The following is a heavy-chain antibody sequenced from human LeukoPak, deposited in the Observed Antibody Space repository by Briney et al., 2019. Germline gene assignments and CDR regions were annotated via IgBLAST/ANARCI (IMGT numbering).Heavy chain of an antibody. V-gene: IGHV4-59*01. Sequence: SETLSLTCTVSGGSFSSYYWSWIRQPPGKGLEYIGHIYYSGSTNYNPSLKSRVTISVDTSKNQFSLKLSSVTAADTAVYYCARHGPPKMVVVVTPPDYWGQGTLVTVSS. CDR1: GGSFSSYY. D-gene: IGHD4-23*01. CDR3: ARHGPPKMVVVVTPPDY. J-gene: IGHJ4*02. CDR2: IYYSGST.